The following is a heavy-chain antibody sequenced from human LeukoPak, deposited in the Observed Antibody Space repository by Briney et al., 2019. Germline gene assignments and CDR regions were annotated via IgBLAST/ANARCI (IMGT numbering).Heavy chain of an antibody. V-gene: IGHV4-4*02. CDR2: IHHSGST. CDR3: ASLGPAVAGTKEDY. CDR1: GDSISNRYW. J-gene: IGHJ4*02. D-gene: IGHD6-19*01. Sequence: SETLSLTCAVSGDSISNRYWWNWVRQPPGQGLEWIGEIHHSGSTNYNPSLKSRLTISLDKSRNQFSLKLTSVTATDTAVYYCASLGPAVAGTKEDYWGQGTLVTVSS.